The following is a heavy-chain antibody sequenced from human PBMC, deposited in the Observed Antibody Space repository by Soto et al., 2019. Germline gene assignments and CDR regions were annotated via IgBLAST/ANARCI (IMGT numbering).Heavy chain of an antibody. J-gene: IGHJ4*02. CDR3: TRIYGSGTYLPDF. D-gene: IGHD3-10*01. V-gene: IGHV3-49*03. CDR1: GFSFEDYG. CDR2: IRSRSYGGAA. Sequence: EVQLVESGGGLEQPGRSLRLSCKTSGFSFEDYGVSWFRRAPGKGLEWVALIRSRSYGGAADYAASVMGRFAVSRDDPGSIAYLEVSSLKVEDTAVYYCTRIYGSGTYLPDFWGQGTLVTVSS.